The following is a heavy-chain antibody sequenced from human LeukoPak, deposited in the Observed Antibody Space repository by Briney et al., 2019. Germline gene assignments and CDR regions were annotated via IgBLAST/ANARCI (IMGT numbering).Heavy chain of an antibody. J-gene: IGHJ4*02. Sequence: ASVKVSCKASGYTFTSYDINWVRQATGQGLEWMGWMNPNSGNTGYAQKLQGRVTMTTDTSTSTAYMELRSLRSDDTAVYYCARDLGSGGSSAYWGQGTLVTVSS. CDR2: MNPNSGNT. D-gene: IGHD1-1*01. V-gene: IGHV1-8*01. CDR1: GYTFTSYD. CDR3: ARDLGSGGSSAY.